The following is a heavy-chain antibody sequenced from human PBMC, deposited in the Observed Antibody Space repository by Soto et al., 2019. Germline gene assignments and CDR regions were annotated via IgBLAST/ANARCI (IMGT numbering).Heavy chain of an antibody. CDR2: ISGSGGST. CDR3: AKERQATTVTLPDY. J-gene: IGHJ4*02. D-gene: IGHD4-17*01. V-gene: IGHV3-23*01. CDR1: GFTFSSYS. Sequence: GGSLILSCAASGFTFSSYSMSWVRQAPGKGLDWVSTISGSGGSTYYADSVKGRFTMSRDNSKNTVYLQMNSLRAEDTAIYYCAKERQATTVTLPDYWGQGTLVTVSS.